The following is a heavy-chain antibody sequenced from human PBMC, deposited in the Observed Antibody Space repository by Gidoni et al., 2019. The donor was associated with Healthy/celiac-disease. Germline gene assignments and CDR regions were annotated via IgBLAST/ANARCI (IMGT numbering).Heavy chain of an antibody. J-gene: IGHJ6*02. Sequence: VQLVESGGGLVQPGGSLRLSCAASGFTFSSDAMSWVRQAPGKGLEWVSAISGSGGSTYYADSVKGRFTISRDNSKNTLYLQMNSLRAEDTAVYYCAKTAAGNIDYYYYGMDVWGQGTTVTVSS. D-gene: IGHD6-13*01. CDR1: GFTFSSDA. CDR2: ISGSGGST. CDR3: AKTAAGNIDYYYYGMDV. V-gene: IGHV3-23*04.